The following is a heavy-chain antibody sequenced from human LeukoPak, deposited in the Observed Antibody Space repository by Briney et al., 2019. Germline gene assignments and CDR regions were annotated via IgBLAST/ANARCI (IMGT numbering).Heavy chain of an antibody. CDR1: GFTVSSNY. V-gene: IGHV3-66*01. J-gene: IGHJ4*02. D-gene: IGHD4-23*01. CDR3: ARVRSTVVTAYYFDY. CDR2: FYSGGST. Sequence: PGGSLRLSCVASGFTVSSNYMSWVRQAPGKGLEWVSMFYSGGSTFYADSVKGRFTIARDSSKNTLYLQMNTLRAEDTAVYYCARVRSTVVTAYYFDYWGQGTLVTVSS.